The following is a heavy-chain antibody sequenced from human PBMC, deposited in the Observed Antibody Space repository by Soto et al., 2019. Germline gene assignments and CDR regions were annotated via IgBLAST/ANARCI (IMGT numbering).Heavy chain of an antibody. D-gene: IGHD5-12*01. Sequence: QVQLQESGPGLVKPSGTLSLTCAVSGGSISSSNWWSWVRQPPGKGLEWIGEIYHSGSTNYNPSRKSRVTIAVDKSKNQFSLKLSSVTAADTAVYYCARGGYVVSSQRVRISYFDLWGRGTLVTVSS. J-gene: IGHJ2*01. CDR3: ARGGYVVSSQRVRISYFDL. CDR2: IYHSGST. V-gene: IGHV4-4*02. CDR1: GGSISSSNW.